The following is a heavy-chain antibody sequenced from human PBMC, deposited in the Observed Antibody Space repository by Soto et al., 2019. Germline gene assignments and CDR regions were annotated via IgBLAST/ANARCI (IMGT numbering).Heavy chain of an antibody. CDR3: ARDGRCGIFGSYGSLGVDY. CDR1: GFTFSSYG. D-gene: IGHD5-18*01. CDR2: IWYDGSNK. J-gene: IGHJ4*02. V-gene: IGHV3-33*01. Sequence: QVQLVESGGGVVQPGRSLRLSCAASGFTFSSYGMHWVRQAPGKGLEWVAVIWYDGSNKYYADSVKGRFTISRDNSKNTLYLQMNSLRAEDMAVYYCARDGRCGIFGSYGSLGVDYWGQGTLVTVSS.